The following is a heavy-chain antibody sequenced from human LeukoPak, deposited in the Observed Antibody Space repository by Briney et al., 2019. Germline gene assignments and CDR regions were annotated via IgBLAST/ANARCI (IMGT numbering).Heavy chain of an antibody. CDR2: IYHSGST. V-gene: IGHV4-30-2*01. CDR1: GGSISSGGYS. D-gene: IGHD6-19*01. Sequence: PSQTLSLTCAVSGGSISSGGYSWSWIRQPPGKGLEWIGYIYHSGSTYYNPSLKSRVTISVDRSKNQFSLKLSSVTAADTAVYYCARAKGPLSSGWLVPYDYWGQGTLVTVSS. CDR3: ARAKGPLSSGWLVPYDY. J-gene: IGHJ4*02.